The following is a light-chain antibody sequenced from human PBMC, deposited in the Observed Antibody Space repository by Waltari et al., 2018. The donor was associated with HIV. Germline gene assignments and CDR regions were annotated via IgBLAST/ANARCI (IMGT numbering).Light chain of an antibody. CDR3: QQYGSSPLT. V-gene: IGKV3-20*01. J-gene: IGKJ4*01. Sequence: EIVLTQSPGTQSLSPGERATLSCRASQSVTSSFLSWYQQKPGQAPRLLIYGASSRATGIPDRFSGGGSGTDFTLTISRLEPEDFAVYYCQQYGSSPLTFGGGTKVDIK. CDR2: GAS. CDR1: QSVTSSF.